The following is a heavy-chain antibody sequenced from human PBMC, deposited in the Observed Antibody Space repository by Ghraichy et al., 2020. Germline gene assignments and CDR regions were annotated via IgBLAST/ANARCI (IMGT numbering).Heavy chain of an antibody. CDR1: GFSLSSTGVG. D-gene: IGHD6-19*01. CDR3: AYSPVAGTGGWFDP. J-gene: IGHJ5*02. V-gene: IGHV2-5*02. CDR2: TYWDADS. Sequence: SGPTLVKPTETLTLTCNFSGFSLSSTGVGVGWIRQSPGKALEWLALTYWDADSCYRPSLKSRLTITQDTSKNQVVLTMTNMVPEDSGTYYCAYSPVAGTGGWFDPWGQGTLVTVSS.